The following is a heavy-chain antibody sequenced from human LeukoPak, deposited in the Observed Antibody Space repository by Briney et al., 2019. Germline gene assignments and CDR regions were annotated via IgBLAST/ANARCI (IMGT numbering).Heavy chain of an antibody. D-gene: IGHD6-13*01. CDR3: ARDIRGAGTLAFDY. Sequence: GGSLRLSCAASGFTFSSYSMNWVRQAPGKGLEWVSYISSSSSTIYYADSVKGRFTISRDNAKNSLYLQMNSLTTEDTAVYYCARDIRGAGTLAFDYWGQGTLVTVSS. J-gene: IGHJ4*02. CDR1: GFTFSSYS. V-gene: IGHV3-48*01. CDR2: ISSSSSTI.